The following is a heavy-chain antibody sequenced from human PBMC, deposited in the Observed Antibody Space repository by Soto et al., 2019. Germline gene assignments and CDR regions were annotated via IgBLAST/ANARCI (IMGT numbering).Heavy chain of an antibody. CDR2: ISSGSSYI. J-gene: IGHJ5*01. D-gene: IGHD3-10*01. Sequence: GGSLRLSCAASGFTFSTYTMNWVRQAPGKGLEWISSISSGSSYIYYAGSVKGRFTISRDNAKNSLFLQMSSLRADDTAVYYCARDILSGGAYPDSWGQGTKVTVSS. CDR1: GFTFSTYT. CDR3: ARDILSGGAYPDS. V-gene: IGHV3-21*01.